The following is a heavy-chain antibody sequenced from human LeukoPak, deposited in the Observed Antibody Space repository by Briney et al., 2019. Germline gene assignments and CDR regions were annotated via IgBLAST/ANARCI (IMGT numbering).Heavy chain of an antibody. J-gene: IGHJ3*02. CDR3: ARGDLVPAASDDAFDI. D-gene: IGHD2-2*01. Sequence: SQTLSLTFAISGDSVSINSAAWNWIRQSPSRGLEWLGRTYYRSKWYNDYAVSVKSRITINPDTSKNQFSLQLNSVTPEDTAVYYCARGDLVPAASDDAFDIWGQGTMVTVSS. CDR2: TYYRSKWYN. V-gene: IGHV6-1*01. CDR1: GDSVSINSAA.